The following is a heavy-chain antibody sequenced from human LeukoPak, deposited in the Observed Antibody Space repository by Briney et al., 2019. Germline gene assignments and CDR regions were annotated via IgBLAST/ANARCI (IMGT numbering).Heavy chain of an antibody. J-gene: IGHJ4*02. D-gene: IGHD1-7*01. V-gene: IGHV3-30*01. Sequence: TGGSPRLSCAASGFTFSSYAMHWVRQAPGKGLEWVAVISYDGSNKYYADSVKGRFTISRDNSKNTLYLQMNSLRAEDTAVYYCARGELRTETTTTHWGQGTLVTVSS. CDR1: GFTFSSYA. CDR2: ISYDGSNK. CDR3: ARGELRTETTTTH.